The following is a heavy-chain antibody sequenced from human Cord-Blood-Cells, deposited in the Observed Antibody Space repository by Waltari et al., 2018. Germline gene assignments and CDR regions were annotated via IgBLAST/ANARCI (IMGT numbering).Heavy chain of an antibody. Sequence: EVQLVESGGGLVQPGGSLRLSCAASGFTFSRYWMSWVRQAPGKGLEWVAKIKQDGSEKYYVDSVKGRFTISRDNAKNSLYLQMNSLRAEDTAVYYCASGTWVFDYWGQGTLVTVSS. CDR1: GFTFSRYW. D-gene: IGHD2-15*01. J-gene: IGHJ4*02. V-gene: IGHV3-7*01. CDR2: IKQDGSEK. CDR3: ASGTWVFDY.